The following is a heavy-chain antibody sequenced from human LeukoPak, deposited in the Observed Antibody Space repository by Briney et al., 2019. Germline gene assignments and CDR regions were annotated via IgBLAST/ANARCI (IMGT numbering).Heavy chain of an antibody. CDR2: INHSGST. CDR1: GGSFSDNY. D-gene: IGHD3-22*01. V-gene: IGHV4-34*01. CDR3: ARGLYHYDTSGYSASKYYMDV. J-gene: IGHJ6*03. Sequence: SETLSLTCAVYGGSFSDNYWTWIRQPPGKGLEFIGEINHSGSTNYNPSLKSRVTLSVDTSKYQFSLRLKSVTAADTAVYYCARGLYHYDTSGYSASKYYMDVWGKGTTVTVSS.